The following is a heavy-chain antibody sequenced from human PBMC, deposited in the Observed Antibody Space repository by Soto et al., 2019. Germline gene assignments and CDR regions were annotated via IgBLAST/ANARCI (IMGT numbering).Heavy chain of an antibody. J-gene: IGHJ4*02. CDR1: GGNLTSHS. CDR3: ARQRDYDILRGHTLGLDY. D-gene: IGHD3-9*01. Sequence: QVQLVQSGAEVKKPGSSVKVSCKASGGNLTSHSINWVRQAPGQGLEWMGRIIPNLGMGNHAQKFQGRVAQSADKASDTAYMELRCLKSDATGVYYCARQRDYDILRGHTLGLDYWGRGTLVNVSS. CDR2: IIPNLGMG. V-gene: IGHV1-69*02.